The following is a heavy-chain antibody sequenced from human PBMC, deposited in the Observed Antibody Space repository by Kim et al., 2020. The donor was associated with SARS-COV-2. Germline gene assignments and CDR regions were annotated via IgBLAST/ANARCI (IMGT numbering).Heavy chain of an antibody. CDR1: GFTFDDYT. Sequence: GGSLRLSCAASGFTFDDYTMHWVRQAPGKGLEWVSLISWDGGSTYYADSVKGRFTISRDNSKNSLYLQMNSLRTEDTALYYCAAATLSNWFDPWGQGTLVTVSS. D-gene: IGHD2-15*01. CDR3: AAATLSNWFDP. V-gene: IGHV3-43*01. J-gene: IGHJ5*02. CDR2: ISWDGGST.